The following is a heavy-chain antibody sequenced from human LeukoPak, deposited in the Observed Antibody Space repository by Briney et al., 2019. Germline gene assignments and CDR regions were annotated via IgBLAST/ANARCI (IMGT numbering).Heavy chain of an antibody. D-gene: IGHD5-18*01. J-gene: IGHJ2*01. Sequence: SETLSLTCSVSGGSISTYYWSWIRQPAGKGLEWIGRIYTSGSTNYNPSLKSRVTISIDTSKNQFSLKLSSVTAADTAVYYCARDVGGYRYGYRPTELYWYFDLWGRGTLVTVSS. V-gene: IGHV4-4*07. CDR1: GGSISTYY. CDR3: ARDVGGYRYGYRPTELYWYFDL. CDR2: IYTSGST.